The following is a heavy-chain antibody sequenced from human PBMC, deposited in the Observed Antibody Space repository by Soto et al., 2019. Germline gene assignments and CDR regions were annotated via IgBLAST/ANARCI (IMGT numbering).Heavy chain of an antibody. V-gene: IGHV5-51*01. CDR3: GGGGGQRLVTSDFNY. D-gene: IGHD6-13*01. J-gene: IGHJ4*02. CDR1: GYSFTKYW. CDR2: IYPGDSDT. Sequence: PGESLRISCKGSGYSFTKYWIDWVRQMPGKGLEWMGIIYPGDSDTRYSPSFQGQVTISADKSINTAYLQWSSLKASDSATYYWGGGGGQRLVTSDFNYWGRGALVPVSP.